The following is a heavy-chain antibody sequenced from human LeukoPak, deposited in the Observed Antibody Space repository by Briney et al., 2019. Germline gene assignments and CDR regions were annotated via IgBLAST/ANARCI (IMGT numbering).Heavy chain of an antibody. CDR3: ARGYCSGGSCYWANFDY. V-gene: IGHV1-69*04. CDR2: IIPILGIA. D-gene: IGHD2-15*01. Sequence: ASVKVSCKASGGTFSSYAISWVRQAPGQGLEWMGRIIPILGIANYAQKFQGRVTITADKSTSTAYMELSSLRSEDTAVYYCARGYCSGGSCYWANFDYWGQGTLVTVSS. J-gene: IGHJ4*02. CDR1: GGTFSSYA.